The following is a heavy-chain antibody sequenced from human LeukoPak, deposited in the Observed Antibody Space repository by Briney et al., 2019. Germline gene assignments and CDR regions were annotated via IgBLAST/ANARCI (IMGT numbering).Heavy chain of an antibody. D-gene: IGHD3-10*01. CDR1: GFTFSDYY. CDR3: ASPRDYYGSGSYSP. CDR2: ISSSGSTT. Sequence: PGRSLRLSCAASGFTFSDYYMSSTRQAPGKGLGWVSYISSSGSTTYYADSVKGRSTIARHNTTTSLCLRMNSLRAEDTAVYYCASPRDYYGSGSYSPWGQGTLVTVSS. V-gene: IGHV3-11*04. J-gene: IGHJ5*02.